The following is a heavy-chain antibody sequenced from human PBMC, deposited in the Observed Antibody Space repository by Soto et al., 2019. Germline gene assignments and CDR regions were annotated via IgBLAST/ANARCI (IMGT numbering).Heavy chain of an antibody. D-gene: IGHD1-26*01. V-gene: IGHV1-58*01. J-gene: IGHJ4*02. Sequence: SVKVSCKASGFTFTSSAVQWVRQARGQRPEWIGWIVVGSGNTNYAQKFQERVTITRDMSTSTAYMELSSLRSEDTAVYYCAADSTGVGWDQGGFDYWGQGTLVTVSS. CDR3: AADSTGVGWDQGGFDY. CDR1: GFTFTSSA. CDR2: IVVGSGNT.